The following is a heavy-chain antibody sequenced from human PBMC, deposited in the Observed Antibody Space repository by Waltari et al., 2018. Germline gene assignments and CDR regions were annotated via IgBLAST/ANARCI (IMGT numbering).Heavy chain of an antibody. CDR3: ARRAPDWGSGRANYNWFDP. V-gene: IGHV5-51*01. CDR1: GYSFTSNW. J-gene: IGHJ5*02. Sequence: EVQLVQSGAEVKKPGESLRISCKGSGYSFTSNWSGWGRQKPGKGLEWIGIIYPSDSDTRYSPSFEGQVTISADKSISTTFLQWSSLKASDSAIYYCARRAPDWGSGRANYNWFDPWGQGTLVTVSS. D-gene: IGHD3-10*01. CDR2: IYPSDSDT.